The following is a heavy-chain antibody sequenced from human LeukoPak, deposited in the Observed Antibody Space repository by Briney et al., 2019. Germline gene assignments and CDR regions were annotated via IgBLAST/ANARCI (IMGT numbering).Heavy chain of an antibody. Sequence: GASVKVSCKASGYTFTGYYMHWVRQAPGQGLEWMGWINPNSGGTNYAQKFQGRVTMTRDTSISTAYMELSRLRSDDTAVYYCARDIVVVVAADQTNWFDPWSQGTLVTVSS. CDR1: GYTFTGYY. V-gene: IGHV1-2*02. CDR3: ARDIVVVVAADQTNWFDP. CDR2: INPNSGGT. D-gene: IGHD2-15*01. J-gene: IGHJ5*02.